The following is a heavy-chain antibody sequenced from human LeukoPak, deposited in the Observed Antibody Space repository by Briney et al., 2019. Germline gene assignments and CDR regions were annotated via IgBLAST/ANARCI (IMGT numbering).Heavy chain of an antibody. CDR1: GYTFTSYG. Sequence: ASVKVSCKASGYTFTSYGISWVRQAPGQGLEWMGRINPNSGDTNYAQKFQGRVTMTRDTSISTAYMELSRLRSDDTAVYYCARDYCSSTSCLFDYWGQGTLVTVSS. D-gene: IGHD2-2*01. CDR3: ARDYCSSTSCLFDY. J-gene: IGHJ4*02. V-gene: IGHV1-2*06. CDR2: INPNSGDT.